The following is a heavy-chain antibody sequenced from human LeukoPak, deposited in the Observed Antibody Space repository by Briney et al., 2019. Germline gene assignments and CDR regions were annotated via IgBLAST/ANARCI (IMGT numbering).Heavy chain of an antibody. V-gene: IGHV4-4*07. J-gene: IGHJ3*02. CDR2: IYTSGST. CDR1: GGSISSYY. CDR3: ARQDYCSSTSCYSVDAFDI. Sequence: PSETLSLTCTVSGGSISSYYWSWIRQPAGKGLEWIGRIYTSGSTNYNPSLKSRVTISVDTSKNQFSLKLSSVTAADTAVYYCARQDYCSSTSCYSVDAFDIWGQGTMVTVSS. D-gene: IGHD2-2*02.